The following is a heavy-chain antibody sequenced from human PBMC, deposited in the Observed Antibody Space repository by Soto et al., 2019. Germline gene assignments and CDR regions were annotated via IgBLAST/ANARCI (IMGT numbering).Heavy chain of an antibody. CDR2: ISAYNGNT. Sequence: QVQLVQSGAEVKKPGASVKVSCKASGYTFTSYGISWVRQAPGQGLEWMGWISAYNGNTNYAQRLQGRVTMTTDTPTNTAYMGLRSLRSDDTAVYYCARSSGSSYWFDPWGQGTLVTVSS. J-gene: IGHJ5*02. CDR1: GYTFTSYG. CDR3: ARSSGSSYWFDP. V-gene: IGHV1-18*01. D-gene: IGHD1-26*01.